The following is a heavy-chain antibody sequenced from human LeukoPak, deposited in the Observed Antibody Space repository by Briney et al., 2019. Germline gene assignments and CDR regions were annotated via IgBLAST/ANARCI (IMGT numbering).Heavy chain of an antibody. V-gene: IGHV3-7*03. D-gene: IGHD3-22*01. CDR1: GFTFSSYW. J-gene: IGHJ4*02. CDR2: IKQDGSEK. Sequence: PGGSLRLSCAASGFTFSSYWMTWVRHLPGKGLEWVAKIKQDGSEKYYVDSVKGRFTISRDNSKNTLYLQMNSLRAEDTAVYYCAKDLRSSGLNYFDYWGQGTLVTVSS. CDR3: AKDLRSSGLNYFDY.